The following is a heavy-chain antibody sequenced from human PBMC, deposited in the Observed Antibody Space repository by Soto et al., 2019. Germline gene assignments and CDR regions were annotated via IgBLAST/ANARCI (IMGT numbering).Heavy chain of an antibody. D-gene: IGHD5-12*01. CDR3: VREATTLSHQGYIMAAGHFDS. V-gene: IGHV4-30-4*01. J-gene: IGHJ4*02. CDR2: IFYSGNT. CDR1: GGSISSDDYY. Sequence: QVQLQESGPGLVKPSQTLSLTCTVSGGSISSDDYYCSWIRQTPGRGLEWIGFIFYSGNTFYNPSLNTRASISVDTSKNPFALKLTSVTATDTAVYYCVREATTLSHQGYIMAAGHFDSWGQGALVIVSS.